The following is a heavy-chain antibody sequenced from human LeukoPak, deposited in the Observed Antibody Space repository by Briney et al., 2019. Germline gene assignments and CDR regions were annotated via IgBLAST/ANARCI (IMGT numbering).Heavy chain of an antibody. CDR2: INPSGGST. CDR3: ARKGPMIVVDGDDAFDI. CDR1: GYTFTSYY. Sequence: GASVKVSCKASGYTFTSYYMHWVRQAPGQGLEWMGIINPSGGSTSYAQKFQGRVTMTRDMSTSTVYMELRSLRSDDTAVYYCARKGPMIVVDGDDAFDIWGQGTMVTVSS. J-gene: IGHJ3*02. V-gene: IGHV1-46*01. D-gene: IGHD3-22*01.